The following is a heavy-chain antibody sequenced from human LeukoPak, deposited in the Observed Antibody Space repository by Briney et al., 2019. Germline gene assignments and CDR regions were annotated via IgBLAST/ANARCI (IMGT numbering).Heavy chain of an antibody. V-gene: IGHV3-11*01. CDR1: GFTFSDYY. J-gene: IGHJ6*02. CDR3: ARVGVEDSGVTMDPTQNCMDV. D-gene: IGHD3-10*01. CDR2: ISSSGSTI. Sequence: GGSLRLSCAASGFTFSDYYMSWIGQAPGRGLEGVSYISSSGSTIYYADSVKGRFTISRDNAKNSLYLQMNSLRAEDTAVYYCARVGVEDSGVTMDPTQNCMDVWGQGTTVTVSS.